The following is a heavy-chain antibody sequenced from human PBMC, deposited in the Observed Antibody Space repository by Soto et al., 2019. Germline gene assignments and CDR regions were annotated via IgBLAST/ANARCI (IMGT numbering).Heavy chain of an antibody. J-gene: IGHJ6*02. V-gene: IGHV3-48*03. CDR3: ARDRDELVGIFPYYYGMDV. Sequence: EVQLVESGGGLVQPGGSLRLSCAASGFTLSSYEMNWVRQAPGKGLEWVSYISSSGRTTYYADSVKGRFTISRDNAKNSLSLQMNSLRADDTAVYYCARDRDELVGIFPYYYGMDVWGQGTTVTVSS. CDR1: GFTLSSYE. D-gene: IGHD2-21*01. CDR2: ISSSGRTT.